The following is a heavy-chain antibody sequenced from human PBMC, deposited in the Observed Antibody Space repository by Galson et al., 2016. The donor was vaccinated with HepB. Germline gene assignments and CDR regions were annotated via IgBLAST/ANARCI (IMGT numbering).Heavy chain of an antibody. CDR1: GFTFSSYW. V-gene: IGHV3-74*01. Sequence: SLRLSCAASGFTFSSYWMHWVRQAPGKGLVRVSRSNGAETTTTYADSVKGRFTISRDSAKNSLYLQMNSLRAEDTAVYYCVRGDDYSALGNWGQGTLVIVSS. CDR3: VRGDDYSALGN. D-gene: IGHD5-12*01. CDR2: SNGAETTT. J-gene: IGHJ4*02.